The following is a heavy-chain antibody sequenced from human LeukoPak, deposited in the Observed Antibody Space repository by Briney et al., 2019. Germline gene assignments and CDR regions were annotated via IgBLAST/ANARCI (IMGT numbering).Heavy chain of an antibody. V-gene: IGHV4-59*01. J-gene: IGHJ4*02. CDR2: IYYSGST. D-gene: IGHD3-10*01. Sequence: SETLSLTCTVSGGSISSYYWSWIRQPPGKGLEWMGYIYYSGSTNYTTSLKSRVTISVDKSKNQFSLKLSSVTAADTAVYYCARDGDYYGSGSYFDWGQGTLVTVSS. CDR3: ARDGDYYGSGSYFD. CDR1: GGSISSYY.